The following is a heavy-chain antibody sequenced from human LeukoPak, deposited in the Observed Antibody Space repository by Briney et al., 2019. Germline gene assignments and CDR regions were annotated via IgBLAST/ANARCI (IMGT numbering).Heavy chain of an antibody. V-gene: IGHV3-30*03. J-gene: IGHJ5*02. CDR3: ARRIVVVAAATNWFDP. D-gene: IGHD2-15*01. CDR2: ISYDGSNK. Sequence: AGGSLRLSCAASGFTFSSYGMHWVRQAPGKGLEWVAVISYDGSNKYYADSVKGRFTISRDNAKNSLYLQMSSLRAEDTAVYYCARRIVVVAAATNWFDPWGQGTLVTVSS. CDR1: GFTFSSYG.